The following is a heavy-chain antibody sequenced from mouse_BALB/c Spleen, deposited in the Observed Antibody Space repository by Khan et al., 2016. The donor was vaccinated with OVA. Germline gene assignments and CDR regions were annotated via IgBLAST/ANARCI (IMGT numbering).Heavy chain of an antibody. V-gene: IGHV5-15*02. J-gene: IGHJ3*01. CDR1: GFTFSDYG. Sequence: EVELVESGGGLVQPGGSRKLSCEASGFTFSDYGMAWVRQAPGKGPEWVAFISDLAYTIYYADTVTGRFTISRENAKNTLYLAMSSLRSEDTAIYSFARGGGTAPVAYWGRGTLVTVSA. CDR2: ISDLAYTI. D-gene: IGHD1-2*01. CDR3: ARGGGTAPVAY.